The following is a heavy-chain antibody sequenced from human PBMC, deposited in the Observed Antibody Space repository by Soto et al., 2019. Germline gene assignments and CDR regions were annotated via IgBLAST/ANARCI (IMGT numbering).Heavy chain of an antibody. CDR1: GDTFTSYG. Sequence: EVSLKVSCKASGDTFTSYGISWVRQARGQGLEWMGWISAYNGNTNYAQKRQGRVTMTTDTSTSSAYMELRSLRSADTAVYYCARAPGDYDFWSGDDYWGQGTLVTVSS. J-gene: IGHJ4*02. V-gene: IGHV1-18*01. CDR3: ARAPGDYDFWSGDDY. CDR2: ISAYNGNT. D-gene: IGHD3-3*01.